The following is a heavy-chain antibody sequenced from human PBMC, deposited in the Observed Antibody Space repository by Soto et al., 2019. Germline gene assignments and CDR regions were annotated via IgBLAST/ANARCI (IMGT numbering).Heavy chain of an antibody. Sequence: ASVKVSCKASGYTFTSYAMHWVRQAPGQRLEWMGRINAGNGNTKYSQKFQGRVTITRDTSASTAYMELSSLRSEDTAVYYCARGGTTVRRFDPWGQGTLVTVSS. V-gene: IGHV1-3*01. CDR3: ARGGTTVRRFDP. CDR1: GYTFTSYA. J-gene: IGHJ5*02. D-gene: IGHD1-7*01. CDR2: INAGNGNT.